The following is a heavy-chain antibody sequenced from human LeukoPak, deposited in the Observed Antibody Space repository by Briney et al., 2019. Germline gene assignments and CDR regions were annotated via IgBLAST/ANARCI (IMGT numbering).Heavy chain of an antibody. D-gene: IGHD2-15*01. CDR2: ISSSSTTI. V-gene: IGHV3-48*01. CDR3: ARDPDRGGGFDY. CDR1: GFTFSSYI. Sequence: GGSLRLSCVASGFTFSSYIMNWVRQAPGKGPEWVSYISSSSTTIYYADSVKGRFTISRDNVQNSLYLQMNSLRAEDTAVYYCARDPDRGGGFDYWGQGTLVTASS. J-gene: IGHJ4*02.